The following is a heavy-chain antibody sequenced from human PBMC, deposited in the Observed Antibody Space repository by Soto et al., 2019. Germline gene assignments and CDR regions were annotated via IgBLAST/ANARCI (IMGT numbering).Heavy chain of an antibody. J-gene: IGHJ4*02. CDR2: INFRGNT. D-gene: IGHD3-9*01. CDR3: ARLEGLATISYYFDF. CDR1: GGSFSGYY. V-gene: IGHV4-34*01. Sequence: SETLSLTCAVYGGSFSGYYWSWIRQPPGKGLEWIGRINFRGNTYYNPSLQSRVTISVDKSKSQFSLKLNSVTAADSAVYFCARLEGLATISYYFDFWGQGALVTVSS.